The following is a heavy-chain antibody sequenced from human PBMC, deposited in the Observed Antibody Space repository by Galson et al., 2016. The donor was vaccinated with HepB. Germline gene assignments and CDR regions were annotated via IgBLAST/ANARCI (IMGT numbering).Heavy chain of an antibody. Sequence: SLRLSCAASGFTFGSYWMSWVRQAPGKGLGWVANIKQDGSVKYYVDSVKGRFTISRDNAKNTLYLQMDSLRAEDTAVYYCARDWYFDVWGRGTLVSVSS. CDR3: ARDWYFDV. CDR2: IKQDGSVK. V-gene: IGHV3-7*01. J-gene: IGHJ2*01. CDR1: GFTFGSYW.